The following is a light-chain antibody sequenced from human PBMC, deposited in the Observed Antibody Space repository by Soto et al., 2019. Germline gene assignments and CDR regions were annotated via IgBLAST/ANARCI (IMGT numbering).Light chain of an antibody. J-gene: IGKJ1*01. V-gene: IGKV3-15*01. CDR1: QSVSSN. CDR2: GAS. Sequence: EIVMTQSPATLSVSPGERATLSCRASQSVSSNIAWYQQKPGQVPRLLIYGASYRATGIPARFSGSGSGTEFTLTFSSLQSEDFAVYYCQQYNNWPKTFGQGTKVEIK. CDR3: QQYNNWPKT.